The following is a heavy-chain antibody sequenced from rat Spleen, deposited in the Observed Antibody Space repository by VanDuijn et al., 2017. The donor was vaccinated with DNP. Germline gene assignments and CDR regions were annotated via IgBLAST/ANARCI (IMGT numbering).Heavy chain of an antibody. D-gene: IGHD1-2*01. J-gene: IGHJ4*01. CDR3: VRPIAAIETYPMDA. V-gene: IGHV5-25*01. Sequence: EVQLVESGGGLVQPGRSLKLSCAASGFTFSDYYMAWVRQAPTKGLEWVATISTSGSNTFYRDSVKGRFTISRDNANRTLYLQMDSLRSEDTATYYCVRPIAAIETYPMDAWGQGTSVTVSS. CDR1: GFTFSDYY. CDR2: ISTSGSNT.